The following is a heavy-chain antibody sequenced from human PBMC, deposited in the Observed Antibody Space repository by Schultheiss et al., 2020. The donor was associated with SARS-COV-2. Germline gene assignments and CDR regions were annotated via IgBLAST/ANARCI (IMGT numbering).Heavy chain of an antibody. CDR1: GFTFSSYS. CDR3: ARGDRGNYFYYMDV. CDR2: ISSSSSYI. V-gene: IGHV3-21*05. Sequence: GGSLRLSCAASGFTFSSYSMNWVRQAPGKGLEWVSYISSSSSYIYYADSVKGRFTISRDNAKNSLYLQMNSLRAEDTAVYYCARGDRGNYFYYMDVWGKGTAVTVSS. J-gene: IGHJ6*03.